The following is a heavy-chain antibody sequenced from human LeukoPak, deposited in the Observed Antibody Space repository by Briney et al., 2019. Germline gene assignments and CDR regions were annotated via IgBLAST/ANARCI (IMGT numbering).Heavy chain of an antibody. CDR2: ISSSSSYI. Sequence: GGSLRLSCAASGFTSSSYSMNWVRQAPGKGLEWVSSISSSSSYIYYADSVKGRFTISRDNAKSSLYLQMNSLRAEDTAVYYCARDKAGTTPYYYYSMDVWGKGTTVTVSS. CDR3: ARDKAGTTPYYYYSMDV. V-gene: IGHV3-21*01. CDR1: GFTSSSYS. D-gene: IGHD1-14*01. J-gene: IGHJ6*03.